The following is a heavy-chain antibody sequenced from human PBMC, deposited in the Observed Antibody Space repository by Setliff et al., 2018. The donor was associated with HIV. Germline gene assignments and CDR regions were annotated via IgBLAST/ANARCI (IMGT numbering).Heavy chain of an antibody. CDR3: ARHLESSGLHGRVFDL. Sequence: PSVTLSLTCTVPGGSISNHFWSWIRQPPGKGLEWIGHIYYTGTTNYNTSLKSRVTISIDTSKSQFSLRLRSVTAADTALYYCARHLESSGLHGRVFDLWGPGSLVTVSS. D-gene: IGHD6-19*01. V-gene: IGHV4-59*08. J-gene: IGHJ4*02. CDR2: IYYTGTT. CDR1: GGSISNHF.